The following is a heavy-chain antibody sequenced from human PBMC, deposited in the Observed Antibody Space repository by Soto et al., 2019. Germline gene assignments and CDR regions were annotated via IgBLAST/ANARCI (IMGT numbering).Heavy chain of an antibody. CDR1: GYTFTSYG. CDR2: ISAYNGNT. CDR3: ARFYGSGSYSLDAFDI. Sequence: ASVKVSCKASGYTFTSYGISWVRQAPGQGLEWMGWISAYNGNTNYAQKLQGRVTMTTDTSTSTAYMELRSLRSDDTAVYYCARFYGSGSYSLDAFDIWGQGTMVTIS. V-gene: IGHV1-18*01. D-gene: IGHD3-10*01. J-gene: IGHJ3*02.